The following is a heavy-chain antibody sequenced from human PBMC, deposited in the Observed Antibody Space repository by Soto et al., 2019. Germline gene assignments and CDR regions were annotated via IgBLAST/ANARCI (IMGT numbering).Heavy chain of an antibody. V-gene: IGHV3-74*01. J-gene: IGHJ3*02. CDR2: TSRDGTTT. CDR1: GFTLSSYW. Sequence: VGSLRVSCAASGFTLSSYWMHWVRQAPGKGLVWVSRTSRDGTTTQYADSVKGRFTISRDNAKNTLYLQMNSLRAEDTAVYFCGRVHRDLTTFDIWGQGTKVTVSS. D-gene: IGHD3-10*01. CDR3: GRVHRDLTTFDI.